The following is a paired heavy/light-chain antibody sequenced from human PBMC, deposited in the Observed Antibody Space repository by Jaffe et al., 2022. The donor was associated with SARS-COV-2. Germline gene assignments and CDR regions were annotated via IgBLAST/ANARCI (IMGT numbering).Light chain of an antibody. CDR2: WAS. CDR3: QQYYSTPST. J-gene: IGKJ2*01. V-gene: IGKV4-1*01. CDR1: QSVLYISNNKNY. Sequence: DIVMTQSPDSLTVSLGERATINCKSSQSVLYISNNKNYLAWYQQKPGQPPKLLIYWASTRESGVPDRFSGSGSGTDFTLTISSLQAEDVAVYYCQQYYSTPSTFGQGTKLEIK.
Heavy chain of an antibody. CDR1: GGSISSGGYY. J-gene: IGHJ3*02. CDR3: ASSLAGDYIDPRGAFDI. Sequence: QVQLQESGPGLVKPSQTLSLTCTVSGGSISSGGYYWSWIRQHPGKGLEWIGYIYNSGTTYYNPSLKSRVSISVDTSKNQFSLKVSSVTAADTAVYYCASSLAGDYIDPRGAFDIWGQGTMVTVSS. CDR2: IYNSGTT. D-gene: IGHD4-17*01. V-gene: IGHV4-31*03.